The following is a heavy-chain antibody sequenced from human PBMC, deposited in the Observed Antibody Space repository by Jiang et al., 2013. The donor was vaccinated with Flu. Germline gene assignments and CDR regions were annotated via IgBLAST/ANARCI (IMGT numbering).Heavy chain of an antibody. D-gene: IGHD2-15*01. V-gene: IGHV4-34*01. Sequence: YWSWIRQPPGKGLEWIGEINHSGSTNYNPSLKSRVTISVDTSKNQFSLKLSSVTAADTAVYYCARGPSCSGGSCYLDYWGQGTLVTVSS. CDR1: Y. CDR2: INHSGST. CDR3: ARGPSCSGGSCYLDY. J-gene: IGHJ4*02.